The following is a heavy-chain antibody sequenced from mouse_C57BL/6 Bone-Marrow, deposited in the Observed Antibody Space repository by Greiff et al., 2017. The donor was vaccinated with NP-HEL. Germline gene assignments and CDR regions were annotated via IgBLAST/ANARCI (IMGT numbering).Heavy chain of an antibody. CDR2: IDPSDSYT. J-gene: IGHJ2*01. Sequence: QVQLQQPGAELVRPGTSVKLSCKASGYTFTSYWMHWVKQRPGQGLEWIGVIDPSDSYTNYNQKFKDKATLTVDTSSSTAYMQLSSLTSEDAAVYYCARDSYDYLDYWGQGTTLTVS. CDR1: GYTFTSYW. V-gene: IGHV1-59*01. D-gene: IGHD1-1*01. CDR3: ARDSYDYLDY.